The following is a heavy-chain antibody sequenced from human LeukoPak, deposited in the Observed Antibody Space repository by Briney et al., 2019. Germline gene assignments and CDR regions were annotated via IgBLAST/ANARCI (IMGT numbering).Heavy chain of an antibody. CDR2: IYSDGST. J-gene: IGHJ4*02. CDR1: GFTVSSNY. V-gene: IGHV3-66*01. D-gene: IGHD2-15*01. Sequence: GSLRLSCAVSGFTVSSNYMSWVRQAPGKGLEWVSIIYSDGSTYYADSVKGRLTISRDNSKNILYLQMNSLRAEDTALYYCARVGYTDTWYSSPPFDYWGQGTLVTVSS. CDR3: ARVGYTDTWYSSPPFDY.